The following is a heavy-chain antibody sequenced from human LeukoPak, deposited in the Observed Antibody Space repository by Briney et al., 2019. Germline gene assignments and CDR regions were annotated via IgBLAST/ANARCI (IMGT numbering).Heavy chain of an antibody. Sequence: GGSLRLSCAASGFTFSSYAMHWVRQAPGKGLEWVAVISYDGSNKYYADSVKGRFTISRDNSKNTLYLQMNSLRAEDTAVYYCVRDTSLYSGGYYFQLDYWGQGALVTVSS. J-gene: IGHJ4*02. V-gene: IGHV3-30-3*01. CDR1: GFTFSSYA. CDR2: ISYDGSNK. D-gene: IGHD3-3*01. CDR3: VRDTSLYSGGYYFQLDY.